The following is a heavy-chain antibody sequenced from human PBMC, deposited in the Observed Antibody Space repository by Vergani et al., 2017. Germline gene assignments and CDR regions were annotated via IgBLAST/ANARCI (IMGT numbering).Heavy chain of an antibody. CDR2: IYYSGST. CDR1: GGSISSSSYY. D-gene: IGHD2-8*02. V-gene: IGHV4-39*07. CDR3: ARERDSHCRWCLTPEGRNLDY. J-gene: IGHJ4*02. Sequence: QVQLQESGPGLVKPSETLSLTCTVSGGSISSSSYYWGWIRQPPGKGLEWIGSIYYSGSTYYNPSLKSRVTISVDTSKNQFSLKLSSVTAADTAVYYCARERDSHCRWCLTPEGRNLDYWGQGTLVTVSS.